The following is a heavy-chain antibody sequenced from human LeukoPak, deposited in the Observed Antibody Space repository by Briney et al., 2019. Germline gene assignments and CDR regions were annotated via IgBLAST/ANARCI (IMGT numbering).Heavy chain of an antibody. J-gene: IGHJ4*02. V-gene: IGHV4-61*02. CDR3: ARANSGYDSGYPPHFDY. Sequence: SQTLSLTCTVPGGSISSGSYYWSWIRQPAGKGLEWIGRIYTSGSTNYNPSLKSRVTISVDTSKNQFSLKLSSVTAADTAVYYCARANSGYDSGYPPHFDYWGQGTLVTVSP. CDR1: GGSISSGSYY. CDR2: IYTSGST. D-gene: IGHD5-12*01.